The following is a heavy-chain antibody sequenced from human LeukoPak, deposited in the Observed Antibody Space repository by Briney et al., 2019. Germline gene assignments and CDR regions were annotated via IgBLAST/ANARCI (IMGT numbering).Heavy chain of an antibody. CDR3: ASPGEAAAGIGY. J-gene: IGHJ4*02. CDR2: ISSSGSTI. Sequence: GGSLRLSCAASGFTFSSYSMNWVRQAPGKGLEWVSYISSSGSTIYYADSVKGRFTISRDNAKNSLYLQMNSLRAEDTAVYYCASPGEAAAGIGYWGQGTLVTVSS. V-gene: IGHV3-48*04. D-gene: IGHD6-13*01. CDR1: GFTFSSYS.